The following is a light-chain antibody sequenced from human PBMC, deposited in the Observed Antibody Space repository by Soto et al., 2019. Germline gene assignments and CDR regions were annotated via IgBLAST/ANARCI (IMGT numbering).Light chain of an antibody. CDR1: KLGGKY. CDR3: QAWDRSVV. J-gene: IGLJ2*01. V-gene: IGLV3-1*01. Sequence: SYELTQPPSVSVFPGQTASMTCSGDKLGGKYVCWYQQKPGQSPVLVIYDDNKRHSGIPERFSGSNSGNTATLTISWTPTMDEAAYYCQAWDRSVVFGGGTKVTVL. CDR2: DDN.